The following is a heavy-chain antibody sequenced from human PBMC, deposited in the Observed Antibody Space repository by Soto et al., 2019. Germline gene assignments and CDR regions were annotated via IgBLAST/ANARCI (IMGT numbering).Heavy chain of an antibody. CDR3: TRGYCSSYSCYGAAMDV. J-gene: IGHJ6*02. Sequence: QVQLVESGGGVVQPGRSLRLSCAASGFTFSSYGMHWVRQAPGKGLEWVAVIWYDGSNDDYVDSVKGRFTISRDNSNKMLYLEMNRLRAEDTAIYYCTRGYCSSYSCYGAAMDVWGQGTTITVAS. CDR2: IWYDGSND. V-gene: IGHV3-33*01. D-gene: IGHD2-2*01. CDR1: GFTFSSYG.